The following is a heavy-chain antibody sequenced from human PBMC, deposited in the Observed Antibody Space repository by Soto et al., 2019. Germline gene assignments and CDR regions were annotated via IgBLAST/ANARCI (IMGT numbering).Heavy chain of an antibody. J-gene: IGHJ4*02. CDR3: AKDRYYDSSGYPLVD. V-gene: IGHV3-30*18. D-gene: IGHD3-22*01. CDR1: GFTFSSYG. Sequence: QVQLVESGGGVVQPGRSLRLSCAASGFTFSSYGMHWVRQAPGKGLEWVAVISYDGSNKYYADSVKGRFTISRDNSKNTLYLQMNSLRAEDTAVYYCAKDRYYDSSGYPLVDWGQGTLVTASS. CDR2: ISYDGSNK.